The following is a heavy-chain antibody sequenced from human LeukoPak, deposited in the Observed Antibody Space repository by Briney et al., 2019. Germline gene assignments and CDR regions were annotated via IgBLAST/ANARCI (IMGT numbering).Heavy chain of an antibody. CDR3: ARRAVVNSYYYYMDV. V-gene: IGHV1-8*03. J-gene: IGHJ6*03. D-gene: IGHD6-19*01. CDR2: MNPKSGNT. CDR1: GYTFTSYD. Sequence: ASVKVSCKASGYTFTSYDINWVRQVTGQGLEWMGWMNPKSGNTGYAQKFQGRVTITRNTSISTAYMEVSSLRYEDTAVYYCARRAVVNSYYYYMDVWGKGTTVTVSS.